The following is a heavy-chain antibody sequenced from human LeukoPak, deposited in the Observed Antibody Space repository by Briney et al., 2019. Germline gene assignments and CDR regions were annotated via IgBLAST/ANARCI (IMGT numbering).Heavy chain of an antibody. CDR3: AKDWRSVAGPRYFDY. CDR2: ISGSGGST. J-gene: IGHJ4*02. Sequence: HAGGSLRFSCAASGFTFSSYAMSWVRQAPGKGLEWVSAISGSGGSTYYADSVKGRFTISRDNSKNTLYLQMNSLRAEDTAVYYCAKDWRSVAGPRYFDYWGQGTLVTVSS. V-gene: IGHV3-23*01. CDR1: GFTFSSYA. D-gene: IGHD6-19*01.